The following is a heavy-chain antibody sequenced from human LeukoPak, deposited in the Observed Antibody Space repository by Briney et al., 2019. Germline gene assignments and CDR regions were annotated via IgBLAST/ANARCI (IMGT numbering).Heavy chain of an antibody. CDR3: ARGRGRHHIVLVVYATPNWFDP. V-gene: IGHV4-34*01. CDR1: GGSFSGYY. J-gene: IGHJ5*02. D-gene: IGHD2-8*02. CDR2: INHSGST. Sequence: PSETLSLTRAVYGGSFSGYYWSWIRQPPGKGLEWIGEINHSGSTNYNPSLKSRVTISVDTSKNQFSLKLSSVTAADTAVYYCARGRGRHHIVLVVYATPNWFDPWGQGTLVTVSS.